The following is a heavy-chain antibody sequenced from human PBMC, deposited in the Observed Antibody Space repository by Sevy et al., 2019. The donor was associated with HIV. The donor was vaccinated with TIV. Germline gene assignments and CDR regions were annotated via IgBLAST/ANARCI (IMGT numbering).Heavy chain of an antibody. V-gene: IGHV3-23*01. CDR2: ITASGPIK. J-gene: IGHJ4*02. CDR3: AKGIKCEGSTGKFDY. D-gene: IGHD3-10*01. Sequence: GGSLRLSCAASGFTFSTYAMSWVRQAPGKGLEWVSAITASGPIKYYADSVKGRFTISRDNSKNTLYLQMNSLRAEDNTVYYCAKGIKCEGSTGKFDYWGQGTLVTVSS. CDR1: GFTFSTYA.